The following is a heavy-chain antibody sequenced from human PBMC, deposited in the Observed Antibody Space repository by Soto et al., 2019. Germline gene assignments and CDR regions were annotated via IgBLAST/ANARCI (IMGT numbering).Heavy chain of an antibody. CDR3: ARDPQWLVPSDAFDI. D-gene: IGHD6-19*01. CDR2: IWYDGSNK. J-gene: IGHJ3*02. V-gene: IGHV3-33*01. Sequence: GSLRLSCAASGFTFSSYGMHWVRQAPGKGLEWVAVIWYDGSNKYYADSVKGRFTISRDNSKNTLYLQMNSLRAEDTAVYYCARDPQWLVPSDAFDIWGQGTMVTVSS. CDR1: GFTFSSYG.